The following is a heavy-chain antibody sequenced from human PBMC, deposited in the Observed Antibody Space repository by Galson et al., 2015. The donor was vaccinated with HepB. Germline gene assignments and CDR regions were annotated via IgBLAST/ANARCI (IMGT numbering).Heavy chain of an antibody. CDR3: AKALGLANFDF. CDR2: IISSSSRT. CDR1: GFRFSSYV. V-gene: IGHV3-23*01. D-gene: IGHD3-3*01. Sequence: LRLSCAASGFRFSSYVMGWVRQAPGKGLEWVSSIISSSSRTYYADSVEGRFTISRDNSKNTVYLQMNNLRADDTAVYYCAKALGLANFDFWGQGTLVTVSS. J-gene: IGHJ4*02.